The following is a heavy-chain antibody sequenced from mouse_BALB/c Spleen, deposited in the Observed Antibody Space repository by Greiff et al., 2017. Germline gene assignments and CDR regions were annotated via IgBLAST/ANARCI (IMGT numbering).Heavy chain of an antibody. J-gene: IGHJ4*01. CDR3: AREYGNYYYAMDY. Sequence: QVQLQQSGAELARPGASVKLSCKASGYTFTSYWMQWVKQRPGQGLEWIGAIYPGDGDTRYTQKFKGKATLTADKSSSTAYMQLSSLASEDSAVYYCAREYGNYYYAMDYWGQGTSVTVSS. D-gene: IGHD2-10*02. CDR2: IYPGDGDT. CDR1: GYTFTSYW. V-gene: IGHV1-87*01.